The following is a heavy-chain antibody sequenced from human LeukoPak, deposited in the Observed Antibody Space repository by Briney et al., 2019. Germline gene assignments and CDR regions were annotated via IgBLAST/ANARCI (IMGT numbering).Heavy chain of an antibody. Sequence: ASVKVSSKASGYTFTSYGISWVRQAPGQGREWMGWISAYNVNTNYAQKLQGRVTMTTDTSTSTAYMELRSLRSDDTAVYYCARDSRLRPDSFDYWGQGTLVTVSS. V-gene: IGHV1-18*04. D-gene: IGHD4-17*01. CDR3: ARDSRLRPDSFDY. J-gene: IGHJ4*02. CDR1: GYTFTSYG. CDR2: ISAYNVNT.